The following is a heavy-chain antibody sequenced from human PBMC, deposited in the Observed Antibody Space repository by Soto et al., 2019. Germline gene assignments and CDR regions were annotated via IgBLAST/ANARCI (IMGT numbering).Heavy chain of an antibody. J-gene: IGHJ3*02. V-gene: IGHV1-18*01. Sequence: ASVKVSCKASGYTFTSYGISWVRQAPGQGLEWMGWISAYNGNTNYAQKLQGRVTMTTDTSTSTAYMELRSLRSDDTAVYYCARDRYYDSSGYYFVAFDIWGQGTMVTVSS. CDR2: ISAYNGNT. D-gene: IGHD3-22*01. CDR1: GYTFTSYG. CDR3: ARDRYYDSSGYYFVAFDI.